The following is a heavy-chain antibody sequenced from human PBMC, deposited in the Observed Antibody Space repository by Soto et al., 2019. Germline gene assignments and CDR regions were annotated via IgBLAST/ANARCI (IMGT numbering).Heavy chain of an antibody. CDR2: VFYSGAT. CDR1: GGPIKTGDYY. Sequence: SETLSLTCNVSGGPIKTGDYYWNWIRHPPGKGLEWIGYVFYSGATNYSPSLKSRAAISMDTSKNQFSLSLTSVTAADTAVYYCARAGFSYGHLLFWGQGIRVTVS. CDR3: ARAGFSYGHLLF. J-gene: IGHJ4*02. D-gene: IGHD3-10*01. V-gene: IGHV4-30-4*01.